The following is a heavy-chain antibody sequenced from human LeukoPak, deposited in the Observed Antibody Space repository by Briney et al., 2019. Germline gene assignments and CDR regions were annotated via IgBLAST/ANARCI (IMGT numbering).Heavy chain of an antibody. CDR2: IKEDGSEK. V-gene: IGHV3-7*01. D-gene: IGHD3-22*01. CDR3: ARPRSGYYEDY. Sequence: PGGSLRLSCAASGFTFSNYWMSWVRQAPGKGLEWVANIKEDGSEKYYVDSVKGRFTISRDNAKNSLSLQVNSLSAEDTAVYYCARPRSGYYEDYWGQGTLVTVSS. J-gene: IGHJ4*02. CDR1: GFTFSNYW.